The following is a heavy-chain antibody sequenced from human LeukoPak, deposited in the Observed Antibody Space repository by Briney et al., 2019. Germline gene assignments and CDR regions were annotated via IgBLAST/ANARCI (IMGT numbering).Heavy chain of an antibody. CDR1: GYTFTGYY. CDR3: ATSPYYDILTGYKELDY. CDR2: INPNSGGT. D-gene: IGHD3-9*01. Sequence: ASAKVSCKASGYTFTGYYMHWVRQAPGQGLEWMGWINPNSGGTNYAQKFQGRVTMTRDTSISTAYMELSRLRSDDTAVYYCATSPYYDILTGYKELDYWGQGTLVTVSS. V-gene: IGHV1-2*02. J-gene: IGHJ4*02.